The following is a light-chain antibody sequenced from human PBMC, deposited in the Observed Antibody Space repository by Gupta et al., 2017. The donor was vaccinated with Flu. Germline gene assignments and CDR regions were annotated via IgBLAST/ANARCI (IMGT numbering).Light chain of an antibody. Sequence: KVTISCSGTISSVGNKKVSWYQQLPGTAPKALMYDNSRRPSGISDRFSGSKSGTSATLGITGLQTGDEADYYCGTWDGSLFTWVFGGGTKLTVL. V-gene: IGLV1-51*01. J-gene: IGLJ3*02. CDR3: GTWDGSLFTWV. CDR1: ISSVGNKK. CDR2: DNS.